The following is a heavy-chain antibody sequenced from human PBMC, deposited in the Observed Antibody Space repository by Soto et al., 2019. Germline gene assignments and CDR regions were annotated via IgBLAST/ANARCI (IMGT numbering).Heavy chain of an antibody. Sequence: ASVKVSCKAFGYVFRNYGISWVRQAPGQGLEWMGWISVYNGNTNYAEKFRGRVTMTTDTSTSTAYMELRSLRSDDTAMYYCAKYSGSYSNCYFDLWGRGTLVTVSS. V-gene: IGHV1-18*04. D-gene: IGHD1-26*01. CDR2: ISVYNGNT. J-gene: IGHJ2*01. CDR3: AKYSGSYSNCYFDL. CDR1: GYVFRNYG.